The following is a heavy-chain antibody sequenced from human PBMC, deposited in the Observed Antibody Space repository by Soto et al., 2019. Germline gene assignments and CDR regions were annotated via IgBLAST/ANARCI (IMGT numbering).Heavy chain of an antibody. J-gene: IGHJ6*02. CDR2: IWYDGSNK. V-gene: IGHV3-33*01. Sequence: GGSLRLSCAASGFTFSSYGMHWVRQAPGKGLEWVAVIWYDGSNKYYADSVKGRFTISRDNSKNTLYLQMNSLRAEDTAVYYCAREITLVRGVITYYGMDVWGQGTTVTVSS. CDR1: GFTFSSYG. D-gene: IGHD3-10*01. CDR3: AREITLVRGVITYYGMDV.